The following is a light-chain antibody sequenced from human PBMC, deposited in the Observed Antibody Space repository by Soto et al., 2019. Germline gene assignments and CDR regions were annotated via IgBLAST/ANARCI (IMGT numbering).Light chain of an antibody. Sequence: QSVLTQPPSVSGAPGQRVTISCTGSSSNIGAGYDVHWYQQLPGTAPKLLIYGNSNRPSGVPDRFSGSKSGTSASLAITGLQAEDEADSYCQSYESSLSGWVFGGGTKLTVL. V-gene: IGLV1-40*01. CDR1: SSNIGAGYD. J-gene: IGLJ3*02. CDR3: QSYESSLSGWV. CDR2: GNS.